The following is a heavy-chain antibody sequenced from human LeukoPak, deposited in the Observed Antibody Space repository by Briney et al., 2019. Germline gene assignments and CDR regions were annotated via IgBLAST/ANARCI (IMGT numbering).Heavy chain of an antibody. D-gene: IGHD3-3*01. CDR3: ATRYDFWSGYYGWFDP. J-gene: IGHJ5*02. V-gene: IGHV3-11*04. CDR2: SGYST. Sequence: SGYSTYYADSVEGRFTISRDNAKNSLYLQMNNLRPEDTAFYYCATRYDFWSGYYGWFDPCGEGTLVTVSS.